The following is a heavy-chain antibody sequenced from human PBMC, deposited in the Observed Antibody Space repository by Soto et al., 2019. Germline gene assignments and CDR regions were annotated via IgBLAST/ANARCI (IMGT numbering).Heavy chain of an antibody. D-gene: IGHD3-16*01. CDR1: GYTFSDFD. J-gene: IGHJ6*02. Sequence: GASVKVFCKASGYTFSDFDINWLRQTSGQGPEWMGWMNAKSGDTFFAQRFHDKFNMTWDTSLTTAYMEVGSLTSDHAAIYYCARGNPFNYAGFDVWGHGTTVTVSS. CDR3: ARGNPFNYAGFDV. CDR2: MNAKSGDT. V-gene: IGHV1-8*01.